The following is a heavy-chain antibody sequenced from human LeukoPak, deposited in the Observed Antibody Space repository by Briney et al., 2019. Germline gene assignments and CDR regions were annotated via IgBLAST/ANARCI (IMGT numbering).Heavy chain of an antibody. V-gene: IGHV4-4*07. Sequence: SETLSLTRTVSGGSISSDYWSWIRQPAGKGLEWIGRIYSSGSTNYNPSLKSRVTMSVDTSKNQFSLKLSSVTAADTAVYYCVGWSATRIDYWGQGTLVTVSS. J-gene: IGHJ4*02. D-gene: IGHD3-3*01. CDR2: IYSSGST. CDR1: GGSISSDY. CDR3: VGWSATRIDY.